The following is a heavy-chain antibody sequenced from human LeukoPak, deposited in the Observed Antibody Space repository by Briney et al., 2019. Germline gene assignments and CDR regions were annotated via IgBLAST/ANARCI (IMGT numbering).Heavy chain of an antibody. V-gene: IGHV4-39*07. CDR1: GGSISSSSYY. Sequence: SETLSLTCTVSGGSISSSSYYWGWIRQPPGKGLEWIGSIYYSGSTYYNPSLKSRVTISVDTSKNQFSLKLSSVTAADTAVYYCARPHSAPMTTVYDWFDPWGQGTLVTVSS. J-gene: IGHJ5*02. CDR3: ARPHSAPMTTVYDWFDP. CDR2: IYYSGST. D-gene: IGHD4-11*01.